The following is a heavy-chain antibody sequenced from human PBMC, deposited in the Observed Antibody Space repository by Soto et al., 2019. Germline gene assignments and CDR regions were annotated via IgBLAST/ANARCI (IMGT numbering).Heavy chain of an antibody. D-gene: IGHD3-16*01. CDR3: ARDMGPIGAYGY. CDR1: GFTFSTYW. Sequence: EVPLVDSGGDLVQPGGSLRLSCAASGFTFSTYWMSWVRQAPGKGLEWVANIDPDGSQKYYVDSVKGRFTISRDNATNSLYLQLNSLRAEDTAVYYCARDMGPIGAYGYWGQGTLVTVSS. V-gene: IGHV3-7*03. CDR2: IDPDGSQK. J-gene: IGHJ4*02.